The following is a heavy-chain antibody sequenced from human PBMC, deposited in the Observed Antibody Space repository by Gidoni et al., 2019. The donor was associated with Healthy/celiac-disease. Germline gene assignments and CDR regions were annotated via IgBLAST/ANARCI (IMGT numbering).Heavy chain of an antibody. CDR1: GDSFTSYW. V-gene: IGHV5-51*03. Sequence: EVQLVQSGAEVKKPGESLKIPCKGCGDSFTSYWIGWVRQMPGKGLEWMGIIYPGDSDTRYSPSFQGQVTISADTSISTAYLQWSSLKASDTAMYYCARNFNPQLPYYYGMDVWGRGTTVTVSS. CDR3: ARNFNPQLPYYYGMDV. D-gene: IGHD3-10*01. J-gene: IGHJ6*02. CDR2: IYPGDSDT.